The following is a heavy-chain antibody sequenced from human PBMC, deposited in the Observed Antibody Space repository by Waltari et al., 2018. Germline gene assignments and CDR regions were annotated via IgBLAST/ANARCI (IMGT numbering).Heavy chain of an antibody. V-gene: IGHV4-38-2*01. D-gene: IGHD1-26*01. J-gene: IGHJ4*02. CDR1: GYSISSGYY. CDR2: IYHSGVT. CDR3: ARGPVGATVY. Sequence: QVQLQESGPGLVKPSETLSLTCAVSGYSISSGYYWGWIRQPPGKGLEWIGSIYHSGVTYYNPSLKSRVTISVDTSKNQFSLKLSSVTAADTAVYYCARGPVGATVYWGQGTLVTVSS.